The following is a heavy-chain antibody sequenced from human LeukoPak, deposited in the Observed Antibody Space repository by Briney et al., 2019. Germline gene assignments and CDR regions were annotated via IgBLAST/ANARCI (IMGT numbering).Heavy chain of an antibody. V-gene: IGHV4-31*03. CDR3: ARGMPRYYYYGMDV. J-gene: IGHJ6*02. D-gene: IGHD2-2*01. Sequence: SQTLSLTCTVSGGSISSGGYYWSWLPQHPGTGLEWLGYIYYSGSTYYNPSLKSRVTISVDTSKNQFSLKLSSVTAADTAVYYCARGMPRYYYYGMDVWGQGTTVTVSS. CDR2: IYYSGST. CDR1: GGSISSGGYY.